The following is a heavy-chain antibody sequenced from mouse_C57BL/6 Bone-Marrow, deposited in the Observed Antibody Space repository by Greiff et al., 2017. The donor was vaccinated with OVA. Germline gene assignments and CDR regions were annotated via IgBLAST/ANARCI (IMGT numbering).Heavy chain of an antibody. CDR2: IDPENGDT. V-gene: IGHV14-4*01. J-gene: IGHJ1*03. Sequence: VQLQQSGAELVRPGASVKLSCTASGFNIKDDYMHWVKQRPEQGLEWIGWIDPENGDTEYASKFQGRATITADTSSNTAYLQLSSLTSEDTAVYYYTMDCPWYFDVWGTGTTVTVSS. CDR3: TMDCPWYFDV. CDR1: GFNIKDDY.